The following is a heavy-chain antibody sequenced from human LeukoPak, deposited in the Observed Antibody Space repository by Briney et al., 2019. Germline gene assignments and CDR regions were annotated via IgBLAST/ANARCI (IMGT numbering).Heavy chain of an antibody. CDR3: AKDKSYYYDSSGYYNHDAFDI. Sequence: PGGSLRLSCAASGFTFSDYYMSWIRQTPGKGLEWVSYISSSGTTIYYADSVKGRFTISRDNAKNSLYLQMNSLRAEDTAVYYCAKDKSYYYDSSGYYNHDAFDIWGQGTMVTVSS. CDR2: ISSSGTTI. CDR1: GFTFSDYY. J-gene: IGHJ3*02. V-gene: IGHV3-11*01. D-gene: IGHD3-22*01.